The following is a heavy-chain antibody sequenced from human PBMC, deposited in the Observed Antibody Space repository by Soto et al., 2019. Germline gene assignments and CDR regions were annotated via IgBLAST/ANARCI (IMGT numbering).Heavy chain of an antibody. CDR1: GFTFSSYT. D-gene: IGHD1-1*01. CDR2: ISYDGSNK. V-gene: IGHV3-30-3*01. J-gene: IGHJ4*02. Sequence: QVQLVESGGGVVQPGRSLRLSCAASGFTFSSYTMHWVRQAPGKGLEWVAVISYDGSNKYYADSVKGRFTISRDTSKNTLYLQMNSPRAEDTAVYYCASPRLSSDGTTPIDYWGQGTLVTVSS. CDR3: ASPRLSSDGTTPIDY.